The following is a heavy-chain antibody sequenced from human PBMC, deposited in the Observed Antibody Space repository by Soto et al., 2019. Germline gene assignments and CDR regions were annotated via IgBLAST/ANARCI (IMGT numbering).Heavy chain of an antibody. D-gene: IGHD2-21*02. Sequence: GGSLRLSCAASGFTFTSNSMNWVRQAPGKGLEWISYITSSSTTIYYADSVKGRFTISRDNAKNSVYLQLNSLRDEDTALYYCARGRVGTAYLDYWGQGALVTSPQ. CDR3: ARGRVGTAYLDY. V-gene: IGHV3-48*02. CDR2: ITSSSTTI. CDR1: GFTFTSNS. J-gene: IGHJ4*02.